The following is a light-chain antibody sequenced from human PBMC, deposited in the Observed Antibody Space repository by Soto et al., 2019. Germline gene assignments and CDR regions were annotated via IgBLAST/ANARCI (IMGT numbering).Light chain of an antibody. CDR2: AAS. Sequence: DIQMTQSPTSLSASVGDRVTITCRASQGIRNFVAWYQQKPGKAHKLLIYAASTLQSWVPSRFRGSGSGTDFTLTINSLQPEDVATYYCQKYSSVPVFGPGTKVEIK. V-gene: IGKV1-27*01. CDR3: QKYSSVPV. CDR1: QGIRNF. J-gene: IGKJ3*01.